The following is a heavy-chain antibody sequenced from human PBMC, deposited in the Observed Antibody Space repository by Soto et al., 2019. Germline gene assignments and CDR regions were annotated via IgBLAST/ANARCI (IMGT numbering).Heavy chain of an antibody. D-gene: IGHD6-13*01. J-gene: IGHJ6*02. V-gene: IGHV5-51*01. CDR2: IYPGDSYT. CDR1: GYSFTSYW. Sequence: GESLKISCKGSGYSFTSYWIGWVRQMPGKGLEWMGIIYPGDSYTNYSPSFQGHVTISADKSISTAYLQWSSLKASDTAIYYCARTAAAGKYYYGVDVWGQGTTVTVSS. CDR3: ARTAAAGKYYYGVDV.